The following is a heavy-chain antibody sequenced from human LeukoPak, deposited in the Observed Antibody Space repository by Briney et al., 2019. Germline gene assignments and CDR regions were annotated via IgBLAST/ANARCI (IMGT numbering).Heavy chain of an antibody. V-gene: IGHV4-4*02. J-gene: IGHJ4*02. Sequence: SETLSLTCTVSGGSISSSSGNCWTWVRQPPGKGLEWIGEIYHSGSTNYNPSLKSRVTMLLDKSKNQFSLKLSSVTAADTAVYYCARNGGNSDFDYWGQGTLVTVSS. CDR3: ARNGGNSDFDY. CDR2: IYHSGST. D-gene: IGHD4-23*01. CDR1: GGSISSSSGNC.